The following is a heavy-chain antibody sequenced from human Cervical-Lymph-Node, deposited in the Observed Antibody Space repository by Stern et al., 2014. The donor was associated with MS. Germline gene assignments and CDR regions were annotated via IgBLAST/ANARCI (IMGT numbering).Heavy chain of an antibody. V-gene: IGHV3-23*04. CDR3: GKRGSSPMDY. Sequence: EVHLVESGGGLVQPGGSLRLTCAASGFTFSRYAMSWVRQAPGQGLAWVSTFSTGGDGTYYAQSVKGRFTMSRDTSNNTVYLQMNSLRAEDTAVYYCGKRGSSPMDYWGRGTLVIVSS. D-gene: IGHD3-10*01. CDR1: GFTFSRYA. J-gene: IGHJ4*02. CDR2: FSTGGDGT.